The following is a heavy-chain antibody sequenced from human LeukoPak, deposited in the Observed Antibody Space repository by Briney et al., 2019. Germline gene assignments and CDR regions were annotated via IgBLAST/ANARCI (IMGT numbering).Heavy chain of an antibody. Sequence: SETLSLTCTVSGGSISSGGYYWSWIRQHPGKGLEWIGYIYYSGSTYYNPSLKSRVTISVDTSKNQFSLKLSSVTAADTAVYYCARDLKGYCSGGSCYSNWFDPWGQGTLVTVSS. CDR3: ARDLKGYCSGGSCYSNWFDP. V-gene: IGHV4-31*03. J-gene: IGHJ5*02. CDR2: IYYSGST. D-gene: IGHD2-15*01. CDR1: GGSISSGGYY.